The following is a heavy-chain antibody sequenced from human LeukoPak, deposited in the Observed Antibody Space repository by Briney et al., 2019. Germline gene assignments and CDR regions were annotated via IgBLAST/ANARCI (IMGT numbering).Heavy chain of an antibody. J-gene: IGHJ4*02. D-gene: IGHD1-26*01. Sequence: GGSLRLSCAASGFTFSSYWMHWVRQAPGKGLVWVSRINSDGSSTSYADSVKGRFTISRDNAKNTLYLQMNSLRAEDTAVYYCAREDGIYGLDYWGQGTLVTVSS. V-gene: IGHV3-74*01. CDR2: INSDGSST. CDR3: AREDGIYGLDY. CDR1: GFTFSSYW.